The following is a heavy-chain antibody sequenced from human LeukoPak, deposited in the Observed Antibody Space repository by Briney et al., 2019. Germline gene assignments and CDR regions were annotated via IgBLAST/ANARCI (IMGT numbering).Heavy chain of an antibody. D-gene: IGHD2-15*01. CDR2: INSDGSRT. V-gene: IGHV3-74*01. J-gene: IGHJ4*02. Sequence: GGSLRLSCAASGFTFSSYWMHWVRQTPGKGLVCVSRINSDGSRTIYADSVKGRFTISRDNSKNTLYLQMNSLRAEDTAVYYCAKDRAANLDYWGQGTLVTVSS. CDR1: GFTFSSYW. CDR3: AKDRAANLDY.